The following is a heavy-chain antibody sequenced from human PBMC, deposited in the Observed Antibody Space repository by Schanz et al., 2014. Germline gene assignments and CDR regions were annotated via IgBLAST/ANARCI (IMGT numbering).Heavy chain of an antibody. V-gene: IGHV1-69*09. D-gene: IGHD3-10*01. CDR3: ARGRGFYDY. CDR1: GYTFTSYS. CDR2: IIPVLNIA. Sequence: QVQLVQSGAEVKKPGASVKVSCKASGYTFTSYSMHWVRQAPGQGLEWMGKIIPVLNIATYAQRFQGGVSITADTSTNTAYMELSSLTSEDTAVHYCARGRGFYDYWGQGTLVTVSS. J-gene: IGHJ4*02.